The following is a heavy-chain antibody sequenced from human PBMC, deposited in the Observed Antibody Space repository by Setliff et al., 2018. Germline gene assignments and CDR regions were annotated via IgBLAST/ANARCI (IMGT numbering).Heavy chain of an antibody. CDR2: LYSSGST. J-gene: IGHJ4*02. D-gene: IGHD7-27*01. CDR1: SGSISSGPYY. CDR3: ASTDWGWGYYFDY. V-gene: IGHV4-61*02. Sequence: PSETLSLTCTVSSGSISSGPYYWNWFRQPAGKGLEWIGRLYSSGSTNYNPSLKSRVTISVDTSKNQFSLKLSSVTAADTAVYYCASTDWGWGYYFDYWGQGTLGTV.